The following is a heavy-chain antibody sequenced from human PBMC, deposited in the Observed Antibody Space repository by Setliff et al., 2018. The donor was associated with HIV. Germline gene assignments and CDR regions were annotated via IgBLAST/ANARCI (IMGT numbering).Heavy chain of an antibody. V-gene: IGHV3-48*01. D-gene: IGHD7-27*01. CDR2: ISGNSGAV. CDR1: GFTFSSYS. Sequence: GGSLRLSCAASGFTFSSYSMNWVRQAPGKGLEWVSFISGNSGAVTYADSVKGRFTISRDNAKNSLYLQMNSLRVEDTALYYCARDLNWGFDYWGQGTLVTVSS. CDR3: ARDLNWGFDY. J-gene: IGHJ4*02.